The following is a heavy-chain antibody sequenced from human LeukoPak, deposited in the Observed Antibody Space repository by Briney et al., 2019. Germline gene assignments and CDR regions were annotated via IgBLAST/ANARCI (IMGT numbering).Heavy chain of an antibody. CDR2: IWYDGSNK. Sequence: GGSLRLSCAASGFTFSSYGMHWVRQAPGKGLEWVAVIWYDGSNKYYADSVKGRFTISRDNSKNTLYLQMNSLRAEDTAVYYCARDPGIREFDYWGQGTLVTVSS. J-gene: IGHJ4*02. CDR1: GFTFSSYG. D-gene: IGHD3-10*01. V-gene: IGHV3-33*01. CDR3: ARDPGIREFDY.